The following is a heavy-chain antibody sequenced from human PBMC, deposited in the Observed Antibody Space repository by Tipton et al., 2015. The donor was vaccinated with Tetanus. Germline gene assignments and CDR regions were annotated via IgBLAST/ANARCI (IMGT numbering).Heavy chain of an antibody. Sequence: QSGPEVKKPGSSAKVSCKASGYTFTSFGINWVRQDPGQGLERMGWINTDKGSTNYAQNLQGRVIMTTYTSTLTAYMELRSLRSDGTAVYYCSRGGTMGYWGQGTLVTVSA. J-gene: IGHJ4*02. CDR3: SRGGTMGY. V-gene: IGHV1-18*01. CDR2: INTDKGST. CDR1: GYTFTSFG. D-gene: IGHD1-1*01.